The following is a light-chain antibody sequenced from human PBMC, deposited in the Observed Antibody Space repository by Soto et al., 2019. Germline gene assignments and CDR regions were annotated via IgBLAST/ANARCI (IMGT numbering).Light chain of an antibody. CDR2: GAS. V-gene: IGKV1-39*01. Sequence: DILMTQSPSSLSASIGDRVTITCRASQNICSYLNWYQQTPGRAPKLLIYGASNLQSGVPSRFTGSGSGTDFTLTISRLEPEDFATYYCQHSFDLPRTFGQGTKVEI. CDR3: QHSFDLPRT. J-gene: IGKJ1*01. CDR1: QNICSY.